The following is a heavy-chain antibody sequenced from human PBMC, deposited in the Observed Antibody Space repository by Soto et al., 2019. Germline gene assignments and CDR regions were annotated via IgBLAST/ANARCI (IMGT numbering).Heavy chain of an antibody. CDR2: ISYDGDNK. D-gene: IGHD1-26*01. Sequence: QVQLVESGGGVVQPGRSLRLSCVVSGFTFSRYAMHWVRQAPGKGLEWVAVISYDGDNKYYADSVKGRFTISRDNSENTLFLQMNSLRAGDTAVYHCARDGGSYWGQGTMVTVSS. J-gene: IGHJ3*01. CDR3: ARDGGSY. CDR1: GFTFSRYA. V-gene: IGHV3-30-3*01.